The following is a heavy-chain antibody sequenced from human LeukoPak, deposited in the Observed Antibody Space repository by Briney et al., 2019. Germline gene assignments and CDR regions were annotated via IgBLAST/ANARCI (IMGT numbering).Heavy chain of an antibody. D-gene: IGHD4/OR15-4a*01. J-gene: IGHJ5*02. V-gene: IGHV4-39*01. CDR2: IYNTAST. CDR1: SASLSSGTYY. CDR3: ATSKTMVTTAGWFDP. Sequence: PSQSLSLTCTVSSASLSSGTYYWARIRQSPWKGREWIGRIYNTASTYYNPSFKGRLTLSLDTSKNQISLELGYVTAPDAAMYYCATSKTMVTTAGWFDPWGQGTLVIVSS.